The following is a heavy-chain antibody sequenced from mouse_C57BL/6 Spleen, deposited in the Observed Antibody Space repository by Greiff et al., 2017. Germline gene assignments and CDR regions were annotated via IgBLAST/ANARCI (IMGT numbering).Heavy chain of an antibody. CDR3: ARESYYDDGGYFDV. Sequence: QVTLKECGPGILQSSQTLSLTCSFSGFSLSTSGMGVSWLRQPSGKGLEWLAHIYWDDDKRYNPSLKSRLPISKDTSRNQVFLKITSVDTADTATYYCARESYYDDGGYFDVWGTGTTVTVSS. D-gene: IGHD2-4*01. CDR2: IYWDDDK. V-gene: IGHV8-12*01. J-gene: IGHJ1*03. CDR1: GFSLSTSGMG.